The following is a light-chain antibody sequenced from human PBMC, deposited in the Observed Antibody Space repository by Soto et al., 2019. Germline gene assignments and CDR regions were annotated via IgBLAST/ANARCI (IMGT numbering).Light chain of an antibody. V-gene: IGKV1-39*01. CDR3: QQSYSAPHT. CDR2: AAL. CDR1: QGIASY. J-gene: IGKJ4*01. Sequence: DIQMTQSPSSLSASVGDRVTVTCRASQGIASYLNWYQHKPGNAPKLLIYAALNLQSGVPSRFSGSASGTDFTLTISSLQPEDFATYYCQQSYSAPHTFGGGTRVEIK.